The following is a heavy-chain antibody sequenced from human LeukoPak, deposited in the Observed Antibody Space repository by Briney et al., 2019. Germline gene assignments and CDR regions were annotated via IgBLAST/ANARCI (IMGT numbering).Heavy chain of an antibody. Sequence: GRSLRLSCAASGFTFSSYGMHWVRQAPGKGLEWVPVISYDGSNKYYADSVKGRFTISRDNSKNTLYLQMNSLSAEDTAVYYCAKGYNGYDYAFDVWGQGTMVTVSS. CDR1: GFTFSSYG. D-gene: IGHD5-12*01. J-gene: IGHJ3*01. CDR3: AKGYNGYDYAFDV. CDR2: ISYDGSNK. V-gene: IGHV3-30*18.